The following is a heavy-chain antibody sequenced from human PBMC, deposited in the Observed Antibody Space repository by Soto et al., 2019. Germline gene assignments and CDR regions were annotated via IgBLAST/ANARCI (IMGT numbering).Heavy chain of an antibody. Sequence: VQLLESGGTLVQPGGSLRLSCVGSGFTFGTYAMSCVRQAPGRGLEWVAGLYGNGAGIEYANVVRGRFTISRDNSKNTLYLQLNSLRAEDTAVYYCVKDRHPDVFWSFDHWGQGTLSTVSS. CDR3: VKDRHPDVFWSFDH. D-gene: IGHD3-3*01. CDR1: GFTFGTYA. CDR2: LYGNGAGI. V-gene: IGHV3-23*05. J-gene: IGHJ4*02.